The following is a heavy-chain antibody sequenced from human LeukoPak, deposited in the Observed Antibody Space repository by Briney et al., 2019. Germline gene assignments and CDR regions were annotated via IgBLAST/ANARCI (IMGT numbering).Heavy chain of an antibody. CDR2: IYPGDSDT. CDR1: GYSFTSYW. CDR3: AGFIAAAGIDY. J-gene: IGHJ4*02. Sequence: GESLKISSKGSGYSFTSYWIGWVRQMPRKGLEWMGIIYPGDSDTRYSPSFQGQVTISADKSISTAYLQWSSLKASDTAMYYCAGFIAAAGIDYWGQGTLVTVSS. V-gene: IGHV5-51*01. D-gene: IGHD6-13*01.